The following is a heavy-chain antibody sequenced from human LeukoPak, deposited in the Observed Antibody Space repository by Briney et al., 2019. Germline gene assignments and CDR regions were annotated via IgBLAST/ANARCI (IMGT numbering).Heavy chain of an antibody. CDR2: INPNSGGT. J-gene: IGHJ3*02. D-gene: IGHD3-9*01. CDR1: GYTFTGYY. V-gene: IGHV1-2*02. Sequence: ASVKVSCKASGYTFTGYYMHWVRQAPGQGLEWMGWINPNSGGTNYAQKFQGRVTMTRDTSISTAYMELSTLRSEDTAVYFCSKDPRNILTGDFDDFDIWGQGTMVLVSS. CDR3: SKDPRNILTGDFDDFDI.